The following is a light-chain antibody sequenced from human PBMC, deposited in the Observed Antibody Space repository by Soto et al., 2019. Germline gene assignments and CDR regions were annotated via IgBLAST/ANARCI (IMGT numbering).Light chain of an antibody. V-gene: IGKV1-5*03. Sequence: DIQMTQSPSTLSASVGDRVTITCRASQSISSWLAWYQQKPGKAPNLLIYKTSSLESGVPSRFSGSGSGTEFTLTVNSLQPDDFATYYCQQHDSYPLTFGGGTKVEIK. CDR1: QSISSW. CDR3: QQHDSYPLT. J-gene: IGKJ4*01. CDR2: KTS.